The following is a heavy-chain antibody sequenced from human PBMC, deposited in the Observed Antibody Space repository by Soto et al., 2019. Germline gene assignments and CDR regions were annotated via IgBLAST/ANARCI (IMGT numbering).Heavy chain of an antibody. D-gene: IGHD3-3*01. Sequence: EVQLLESGGGLVQPGGSLRLSCATSGFTFSTYAMSWVRQAPGKGLEWVSAISGTGVSTYYADSVKGRFTISRDNSKNTLFLQMNSLRAEDTAVYYCATRAADFWFWGQGTLVAVSS. J-gene: IGHJ4*02. CDR2: ISGTGVST. V-gene: IGHV3-23*01. CDR1: GFTFSTYA. CDR3: ATRAADFWF.